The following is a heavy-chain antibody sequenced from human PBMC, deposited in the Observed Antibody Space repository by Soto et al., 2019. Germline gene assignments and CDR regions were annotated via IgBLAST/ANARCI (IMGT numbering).Heavy chain of an antibody. CDR1: GGYISSYY. CDR3: ARAKHYDILTGYGGFDY. V-gene: IGHV4-59*12. CDR2: IYYSGST. Sequence: SETLSLTCTVSGGYISSYYWSWIRQPPGKGLEWIGYIYYSGSTNYNPSLKSRVTISVGTSKNQFSLKLSSVTAADTAVYYCARAKHYDILTGYGGFDYWGQGTLVNAPQ. J-gene: IGHJ4*02. D-gene: IGHD3-9*01.